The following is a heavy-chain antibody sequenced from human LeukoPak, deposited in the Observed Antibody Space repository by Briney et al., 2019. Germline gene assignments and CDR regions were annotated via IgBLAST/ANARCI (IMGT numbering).Heavy chain of an antibody. V-gene: IGHV3-20*03. D-gene: IGHD3-16*01. Sequence: GGSLSLSYAASGFTFHDYCMSWVRQRAGRGLEWVSCINWNGGSIGDGDSVKGRFTIARDNAQKSLSLPMNSLSAEDTPLYYWARDTAVPSLGVLGAISPPDAFDIWGQGTMVTVSS. CDR3: ARDTAVPSLGVLGAISPPDAFDI. CDR2: INWNGGSI. J-gene: IGHJ3*02. CDR1: GFTFHDYC.